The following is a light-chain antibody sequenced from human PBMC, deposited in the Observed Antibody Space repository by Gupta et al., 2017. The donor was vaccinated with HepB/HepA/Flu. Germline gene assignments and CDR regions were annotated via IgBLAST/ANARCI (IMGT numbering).Light chain of an antibody. Sequence: FILTQPHSMSESPGKTVTISCTGNGGSIVSNSVQWYQQRPGSAPTIVIYEDNERPSGVPDRFSGSIDSSSNSASLTISGLKTEDEAFYSCQSYDTSNVIFGGGTKLTVL. V-gene: IGLV6-57*02. J-gene: IGLJ2*01. CDR2: EDN. CDR3: QSYDTSNVI. CDR1: GGSIVSNS.